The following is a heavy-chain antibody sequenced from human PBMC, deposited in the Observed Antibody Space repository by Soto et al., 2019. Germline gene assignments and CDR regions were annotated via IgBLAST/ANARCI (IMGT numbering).Heavy chain of an antibody. CDR3: AKFRLTTLVSAVGD. J-gene: IGHJ4*02. CDR1: GFTFSNYG. Sequence: QVQLVESGGGVVQPGRSLRLSCAASGFTFSNYGMHWVRQAPGKGLEWVAVISYHGSDKYYADSVKGRFTIERDNSKNTLYLQMDLLRAEGTAVYYCAKFRLTTLVSAVGDWREGTLVIVSS. CDR2: ISYHGSDK. V-gene: IGHV3-30*18. D-gene: IGHD2-21*02.